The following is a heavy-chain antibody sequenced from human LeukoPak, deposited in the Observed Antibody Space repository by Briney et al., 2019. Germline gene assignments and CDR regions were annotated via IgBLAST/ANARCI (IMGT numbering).Heavy chain of an antibody. V-gene: IGHV1-18*01. J-gene: IGHJ4*02. CDR2: VSGIDGNT. D-gene: IGHD7-27*01. CDR1: GYKFTEYG. Sequence: SVTVPCKASGYKFTEYGVHWVRQAPGHGLEWMGWVSGIDGNTKYARNLHRRVTKSRVTSTSTGYMKLRSLTSDVTAIYYCARPGSDRARGWGYFASWGKGTLVTVSS. CDR3: ARPGSDRARGWGYFAS.